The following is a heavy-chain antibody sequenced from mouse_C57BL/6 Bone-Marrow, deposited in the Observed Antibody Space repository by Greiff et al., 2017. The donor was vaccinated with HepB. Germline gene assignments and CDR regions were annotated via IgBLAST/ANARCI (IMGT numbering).Heavy chain of an antibody. Sequence: QVQLQQPGAELVKPGASVKLSCKASGYTFTSYWMQWVKQRPGQGLERIGEIDPSDSYTNYNQKFKGKATLTVDTSSSTAYMQLSSLTSEDSAVYYCARGGLLLYYFDYWGQGTTLTVSS. D-gene: IGHD2-3*01. CDR3: ARGGLLLYYFDY. CDR1: GYTFTSYW. J-gene: IGHJ2*01. V-gene: IGHV1-50*01. CDR2: IDPSDSYT.